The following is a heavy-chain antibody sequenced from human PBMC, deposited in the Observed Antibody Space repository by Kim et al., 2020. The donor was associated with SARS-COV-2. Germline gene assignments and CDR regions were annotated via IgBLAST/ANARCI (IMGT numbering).Heavy chain of an antibody. V-gene: IGHV3-33*01. J-gene: IGHJ4*02. CDR2: IWNDGGNK. Sequence: GGSLRLSCAASGFTFSNYGMHWVRQSPGKGLEWVAVIWNDGGNKYYADSVKGRSTISRDNSKNTLYLQMNSLRAEDTAVYYCARGSGTAIRNYFDYWGQGTLVTVSS. CDR1: GFTFSNYG. D-gene: IGHD5-18*01. CDR3: ARGSGTAIRNYFDY.